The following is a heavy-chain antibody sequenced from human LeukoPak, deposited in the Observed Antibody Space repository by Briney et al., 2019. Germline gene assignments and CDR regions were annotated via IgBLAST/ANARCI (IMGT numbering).Heavy chain of an antibody. CDR3: ARVRAVAGFLIDY. CDR1: GGSISRYY. J-gene: IGHJ4*02. CDR2: IYYSGST. V-gene: IGHV4-59*01. D-gene: IGHD6-19*01. Sequence: SETLSLTCTVSGGSISRYYWSWIRQPPGKGLEWIGYIYYSGSTNYNPSLKSRVTISVDTSKNQFSLKLSSVTAADTAVYYCARVRAVAGFLIDYWGQGTLVTVSS.